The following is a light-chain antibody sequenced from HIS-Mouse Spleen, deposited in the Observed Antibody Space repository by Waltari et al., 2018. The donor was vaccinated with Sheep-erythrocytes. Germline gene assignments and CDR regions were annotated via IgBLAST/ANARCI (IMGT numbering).Light chain of an antibody. J-gene: IGLJ3*02. CDR1: SSNIGSNT. V-gene: IGLV1-44*01. CDR3: AAWDDSLNGPV. Sequence: QSVLTQPPSASGTPGQRVTIPCSGSSSNIGSNTVNGYQQRPGPAPKLPIYSNNQRPSGVPDRFSGSKSGTSASLAISGLQSEDEADYYCAAWDDSLNGPVFGGGTKLTVL. CDR2: SNN.